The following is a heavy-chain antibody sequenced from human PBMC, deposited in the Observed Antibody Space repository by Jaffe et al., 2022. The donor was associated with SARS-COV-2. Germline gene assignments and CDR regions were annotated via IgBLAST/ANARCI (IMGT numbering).Heavy chain of an antibody. J-gene: IGHJ4*02. CDR1: GFTFSSYA. CDR2: ISGRGDST. D-gene: IGHD6-19*01. V-gene: IGHV3-23*04. Sequence: EVQLVESGGGLVQPGGSLRLSCAASGFTFSSYAMSWVRQGPGKGLDWVSGISGRGDSTYYTDSVKGRFTISRDNSKNTLFLQMNNLRADDTAVYYCAKDLSAGRGFDYWGQGTLVAVSS. CDR3: AKDLSAGRGFDY.